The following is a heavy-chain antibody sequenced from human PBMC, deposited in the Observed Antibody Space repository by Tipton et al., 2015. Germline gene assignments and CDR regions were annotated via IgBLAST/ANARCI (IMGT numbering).Heavy chain of an antibody. V-gene: IGHV3-30*18. CDR1: GVTFRTYG. D-gene: IGHD3-10*01. J-gene: IGHJ6*02. CDR2: ISYDGSVK. CDR3: AKASGSGPGIIPYYGMDV. Sequence: SLRLSCAASGVTFRTYGMHWVRQAPGKGLEWVGVISYDGSVKYYADSVRGRFSISRDNSKNTLYLQMNSLRAEDTAVYYCAKASGSGPGIIPYYGMDVWGPGTTVTVSS.